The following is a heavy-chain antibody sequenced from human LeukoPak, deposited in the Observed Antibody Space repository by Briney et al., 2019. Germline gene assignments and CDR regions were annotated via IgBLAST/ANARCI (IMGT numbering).Heavy chain of an antibody. Sequence: PGGSLRLSCAASGFTFSSYAMSWVRQAPGKGLEWVSAISGSGGSTYYADSVKGRFTISRDNSKNTLYLQMNSLRAEDTAVYYCAKPLYSSSFHYYMGVWGKGTTVTVSS. D-gene: IGHD6-13*01. V-gene: IGHV3-23*01. J-gene: IGHJ6*03. CDR2: ISGSGGST. CDR3: AKPLYSSSFHYYMGV. CDR1: GFTFSSYA.